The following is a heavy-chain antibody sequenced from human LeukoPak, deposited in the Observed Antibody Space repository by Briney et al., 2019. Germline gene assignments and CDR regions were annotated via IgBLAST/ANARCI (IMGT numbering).Heavy chain of an antibody. CDR3: ARDVIAVAGIGNH. Sequence: GGSLRLSCAASGFTFSSYWMSWVRQAPGKGLEWVANIKQDGSEKYYVDSVKGRFTISRDNAKNSLYLQMNSLRAEDTAVYYCARDVIAVAGIGNHWGQGTLVTVSS. CDR2: IKQDGSEK. D-gene: IGHD6-19*01. CDR1: GFTFSSYW. J-gene: IGHJ5*02. V-gene: IGHV3-7*05.